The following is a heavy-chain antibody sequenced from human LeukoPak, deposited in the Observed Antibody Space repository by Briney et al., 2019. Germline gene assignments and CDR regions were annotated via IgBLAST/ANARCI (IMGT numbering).Heavy chain of an antibody. CDR2: ISGSSGTT. CDR1: GFTFSSYA. D-gene: IGHD1-26*01. Sequence: PGGSLRLSCAASGFTFSSYAMSWVRQAPGKWLDWVSAISGSSGTTYYADSAQGRFTISRDKAKNTLYLQMNSLRAEDTAVYYCAKPPNPHHYIVGAIPFDYWGQGTLVTVSS. J-gene: IGHJ4*02. V-gene: IGHV3-23*01. CDR3: AKPPNPHHYIVGAIPFDY.